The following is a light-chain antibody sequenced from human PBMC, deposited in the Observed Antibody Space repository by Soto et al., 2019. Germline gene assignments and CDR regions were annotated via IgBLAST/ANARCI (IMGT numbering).Light chain of an antibody. CDR2: DTT. CDR1: TGPVTSGHY. J-gene: IGLJ3*02. Sequence: QAVVTQEPSLTVSPGGTVTLTCASSTGPVTSGHYPNWLQQKSGQAPRRLIFDTTIRDPWAPARFSGTLLGGKAALTLSGAQPEDEAEYYCLIFDSDAWVFGGGTQLTVL. CDR3: LIFDSDAWV. V-gene: IGLV7-46*01.